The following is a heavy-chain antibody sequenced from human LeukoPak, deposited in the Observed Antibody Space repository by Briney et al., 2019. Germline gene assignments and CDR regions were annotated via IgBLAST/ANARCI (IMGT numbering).Heavy chain of an antibody. D-gene: IGHD6-13*01. CDR1: GYSFSAYA. V-gene: IGHV1-3*01. Sequence: ASVKVSCKASGYSFSAYAMHWVRQAPGQGLEWMGWINAGNGVTKYSPKFQDRFTITRDTSASTAYMELSGLRSEDTAVYYCARDRIAAALRGYFDYWGQGTLVTVSS. CDR2: INAGNGVT. J-gene: IGHJ4*02. CDR3: ARDRIAAALRGYFDY.